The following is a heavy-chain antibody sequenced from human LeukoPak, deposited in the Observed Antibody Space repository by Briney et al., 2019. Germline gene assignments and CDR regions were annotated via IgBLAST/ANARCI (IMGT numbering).Heavy chain of an antibody. CDR2: ISGSGDST. D-gene: IGHD3-22*01. J-gene: IGHJ4*02. CDR1: GFTFSSYA. V-gene: IGHV3-23*01. Sequence: GGSLRLSCAASGFTFSSYAMSWVRQAPGKGLEWVSAISGSGDSTYYADSVKGRFTIFRDNSKNTLYLQMNSLRAEDTAVYYCAKGDYYYDSSGYLFDYWGQGTLVTVSS. CDR3: AKGDYYYDSSGYLFDY.